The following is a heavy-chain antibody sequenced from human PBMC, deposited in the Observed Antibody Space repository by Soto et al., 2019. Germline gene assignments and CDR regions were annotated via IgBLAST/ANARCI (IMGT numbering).Heavy chain of an antibody. V-gene: IGHV4-31*03. CDR1: GGSISSGGYY. CDR2: IYYSGST. CDR3: ARGYSGYDFH. Sequence: PSETLSLTCTVSGGSISSGGYYWSWIRQHPGKGLEWIGYIYYSGSTYYNPSLKSRDTISVDTSKNQFSLKLSSVTAADTAVYYCARGYSGYDFHWGQGTLVTVSS. D-gene: IGHD5-12*01. J-gene: IGHJ4*02.